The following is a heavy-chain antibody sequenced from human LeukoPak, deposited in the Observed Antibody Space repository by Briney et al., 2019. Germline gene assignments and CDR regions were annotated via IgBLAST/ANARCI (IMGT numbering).Heavy chain of an antibody. J-gene: IGHJ2*01. CDR3: ARGYSTSWYHFWYFDL. Sequence: GGSLRLSCAASGFTFSSFSMSWIRQAPGKGLEGVSSISSGGDRYIYYADSVEGRFTISRDNAKDSLYLQMNSLRAEDTAVYYCARGYSTSWYHFWYFDLWGRGTLVTVSS. D-gene: IGHD6-13*01. CDR2: ISSGGDRYI. CDR1: GFTFSSFS. V-gene: IGHV3-21*01.